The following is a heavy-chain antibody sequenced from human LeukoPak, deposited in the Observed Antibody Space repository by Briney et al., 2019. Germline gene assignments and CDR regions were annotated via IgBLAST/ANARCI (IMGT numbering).Heavy chain of an antibody. Sequence: SETLSLTCTVSGYSISSTYYWGWIRPPPGKGLEWVRSVIHSGNTYYNPSLKSRLTISADTSKNQFSLTLTSVTAADTAVYYCARGRSVGVLPAPPFDFWGQGTLVTVSS. CDR1: GYSISSTYY. V-gene: IGHV4-38-2*02. CDR3: ARGRSVGVLPAPPFDF. J-gene: IGHJ4*02. CDR2: VIHSGNT. D-gene: IGHD6-6*01.